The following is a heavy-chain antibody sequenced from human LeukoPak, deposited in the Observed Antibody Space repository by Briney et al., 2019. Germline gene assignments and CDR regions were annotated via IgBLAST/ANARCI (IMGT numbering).Heavy chain of an antibody. D-gene: IGHD4-17*01. V-gene: IGHV3-30*02. J-gene: IGHJ3*02. CDR1: GFTFSSYG. CDR2: IRYDGSNK. Sequence: GGSLRLSCAASGFTFSSYGMHWVRQAPGKGLEWVAFIRYDGSNKYYADSVKGRFTISRDSSRNTLYLQMNSLRAEDTAVYYCARAHYGDYLWGAFDIWGQGTMVTVSS. CDR3: ARAHYGDYLWGAFDI.